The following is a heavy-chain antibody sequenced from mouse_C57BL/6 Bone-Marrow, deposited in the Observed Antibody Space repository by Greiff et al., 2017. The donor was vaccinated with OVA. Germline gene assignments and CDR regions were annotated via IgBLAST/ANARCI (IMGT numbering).Heavy chain of an antibody. J-gene: IGHJ2*01. CDR2: ISDGCIYT. Sequence: EVQGVESGGGLVKPGGSLKLSCAASGFTFSSYAMSWVRQTPEKRLEWVATISDGCIYTYYPDNVKGRFSISRYNAKNNLYLQMSHLKSEDTAMYYCAREGYDGYHFDYWGQGTTLTVSS. D-gene: IGHD2-3*01. V-gene: IGHV5-4*01. CDR1: GFTFSSYA. CDR3: AREGYDGYHFDY.